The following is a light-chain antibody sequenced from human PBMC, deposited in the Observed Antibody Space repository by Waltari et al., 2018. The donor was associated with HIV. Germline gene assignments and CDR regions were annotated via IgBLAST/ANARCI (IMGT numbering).Light chain of an antibody. CDR3: QQYVSSPT. Sequence: ENVLTQSPGPLSLSSGERATLSCRASQSVISNYFAWYQQKPGQPPRLLIYGASSRATGIPDRFSGSGSGTDFTLTISRLEPEDSAVYYCQQYVSSPTFGQGTKVEIK. J-gene: IGKJ1*01. V-gene: IGKV3-20*01. CDR1: QSVISNY. CDR2: GAS.